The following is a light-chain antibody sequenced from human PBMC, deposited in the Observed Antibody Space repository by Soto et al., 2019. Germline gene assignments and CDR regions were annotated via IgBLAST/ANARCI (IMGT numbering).Light chain of an antibody. CDR3: QQYNNSPT. CDR1: QSVSSN. Sequence: EIVMTQSPATLSVSPGERATLSCRASQSVSSNLAWYQQKPGQAPRLLIYGASTRATGIPARFSGSGSGTDFTLTISSLPSEDFAVYYCQQYNNSPTFGPGTKVDIK. J-gene: IGKJ3*01. V-gene: IGKV3-15*01. CDR2: GAS.